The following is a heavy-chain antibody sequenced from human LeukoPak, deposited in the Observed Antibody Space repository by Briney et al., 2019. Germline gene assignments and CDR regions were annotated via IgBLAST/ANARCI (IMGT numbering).Heavy chain of an antibody. D-gene: IGHD7-27*01. J-gene: IGHJ4*02. CDR1: GFTFSSYW. Sequence: GGSLRLSCAASGFTFSSYWMHWVRQAPGKGLVWVSRINSDGSSTSYADSVKGRFTISRDNAKNTLYLQMNSLRAEGTAVYYCARDITGDPPPYYFDYWGQGTLVTVSS. V-gene: IGHV3-74*01. CDR2: INSDGSST. CDR3: ARDITGDPPPYYFDY.